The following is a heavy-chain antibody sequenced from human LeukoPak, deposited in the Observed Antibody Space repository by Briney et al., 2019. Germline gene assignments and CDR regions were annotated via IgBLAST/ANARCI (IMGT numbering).Heavy chain of an antibody. CDR2: IFPMTGIT. V-gene: IGHV1-69*04. J-gene: IGHJ5*02. D-gene: IGHD5-12*01. CDR1: GGSFTNSG. Sequence: SVKVSCKASGGSFTNSGFSWVRQAPGQGLGWMGRIFPMTGITTYAQKFQGRVTITADESTTTAYMALTSLTSEDTAVYYCARELFRYSYSRCDTWGQGTLVTVSS. CDR3: ARELFRYSYSRCDT.